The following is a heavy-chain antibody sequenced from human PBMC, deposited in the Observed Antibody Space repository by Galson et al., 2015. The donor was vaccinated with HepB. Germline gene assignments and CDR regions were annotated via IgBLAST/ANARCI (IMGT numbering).Heavy chain of an antibody. Sequence: SVKVSCKASGGTFSSYAISWVRQAPGQGLEWMGGIIPILGIANYAQKFQGRVTITADKSTSTAYMELSSLRSEDTAVYYCSSGYDYVSWFDPWGQGTPVTVSS. CDR1: GGTFSSYA. CDR2: IIPILGIA. V-gene: IGHV1-69*10. CDR3: SSGYDYVSWFDP. D-gene: IGHD5-12*01. J-gene: IGHJ5*02.